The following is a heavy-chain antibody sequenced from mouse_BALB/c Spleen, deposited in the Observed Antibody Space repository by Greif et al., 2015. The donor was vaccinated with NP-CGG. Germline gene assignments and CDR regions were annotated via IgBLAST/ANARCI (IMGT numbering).Heavy chain of an antibody. CDR3: ARGDYGSSLTFAY. J-gene: IGHJ3*01. CDR2: ISSGGST. V-gene: IGHV5-6-5*01. D-gene: IGHD1-1*01. Sequence: EVQLVESGGGLVKPGGSLKLSCAASGFTFSSYAMSWVRQTPEKRLEWVASISSGGSTYYPDSVKGRFTISRDNARNILYLQMSSLRSEDTAMYYCARGDYGSSLTFAYWGQGTLVTVSA. CDR1: GFTFSSYA.